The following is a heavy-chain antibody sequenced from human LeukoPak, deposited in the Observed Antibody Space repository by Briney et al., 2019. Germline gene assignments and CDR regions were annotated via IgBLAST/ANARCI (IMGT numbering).Heavy chain of an antibody. Sequence: GGSLRLSCAASGFTFSGSGMHWVRQAPGKGLEWVAFIRYHGSDKYYADSVKGRFTISRDNSKNTLYLQMNSLRAEDTALYYCAKDKGWAEYYFDYWGQGTLVTVSS. J-gene: IGHJ4*02. D-gene: IGHD6-19*01. CDR2: IRYHGSDK. V-gene: IGHV3-30*02. CDR3: AKDKGWAEYYFDY. CDR1: GFTFSGSG.